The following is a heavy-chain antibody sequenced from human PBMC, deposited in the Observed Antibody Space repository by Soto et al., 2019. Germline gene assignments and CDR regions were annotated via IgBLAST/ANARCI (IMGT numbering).Heavy chain of an antibody. CDR2: IIPIFGTP. V-gene: IGHV1-69*12. Sequence: QVQLVQSGAEVKKPGSSVKVSCKASGGAFRSYAISWVRQAPGQGLEWMGGIIPIFGTPDYAQNFQGRVTITADESASTAYLELRSLRSEDTSVYYCARLSPYDFWSGYYPYGLDVWGQGTTVSVSS. CDR1: GGAFRSYA. D-gene: IGHD3-3*01. J-gene: IGHJ6*02. CDR3: ARLSPYDFWSGYYPYGLDV.